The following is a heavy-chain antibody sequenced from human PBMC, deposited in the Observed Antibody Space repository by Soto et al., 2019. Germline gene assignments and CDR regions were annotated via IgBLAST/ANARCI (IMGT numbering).Heavy chain of an antibody. V-gene: IGHV3-48*03. CDR2: ISAGGSTV. CDR3: ARSGSYYRELDY. D-gene: IGHD1-26*01. Sequence: GGSLRLSCAVSGSTFSTFEMNWVRQAPGKGLEWVSYISAGGSTVYYADSVKGRFTISRDNAKKSLYLQMNSLRAEDTGIYYCARSGSYYRELDYWGQGTLVTVSS. J-gene: IGHJ4*02. CDR1: GSTFSTFE.